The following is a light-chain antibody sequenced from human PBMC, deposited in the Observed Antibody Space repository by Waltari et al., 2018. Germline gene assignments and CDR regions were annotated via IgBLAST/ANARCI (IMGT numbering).Light chain of an antibody. CDR2: EVS. CDR3: SSYTSSDTVV. J-gene: IGLJ2*01. Sequence: QSALTQPASVSGSPGQSITISCTGTSSDVGGYNYVSWYQQHPGKAPKLMISEVSNRPSGVSNRFSGSRSGNTASLTISGLQTEDEADYYCSSYTSSDTVVFGGGTKLTVL. V-gene: IGLV2-14*01. CDR1: SSDVGGYNY.